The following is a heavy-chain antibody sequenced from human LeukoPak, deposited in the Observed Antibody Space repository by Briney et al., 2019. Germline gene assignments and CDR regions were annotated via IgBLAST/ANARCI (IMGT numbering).Heavy chain of an antibody. Sequence: GGSLRLSCAASGFTFSSSWMHWVRQAPGKGLVWVSRINGDGRSTSYADSVKGRFTISRDNAKNTLYLQMNSLRAEDTAVYYCARGGGYSYDSFDYWGQGTLVTVSS. D-gene: IGHD5-18*01. CDR2: INGDGRST. CDR1: GFTFSSSW. J-gene: IGHJ4*02. CDR3: ARGGGYSYDSFDY. V-gene: IGHV3-74*01.